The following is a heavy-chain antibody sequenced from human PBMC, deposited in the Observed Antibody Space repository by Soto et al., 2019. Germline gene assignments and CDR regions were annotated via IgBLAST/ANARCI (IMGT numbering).Heavy chain of an antibody. CDR1: GGSISSYY. CDR2: IYYSGST. Sequence: PSETLSLTCTVSGGSISSYYWSWIRQPPGKGLEWIGYIYYSGSTNYNPSFKSRVTISVDMSKNQFSLKLTSVTAADTAVYYCARDKITGLFDYWGQGTLVTVSS. J-gene: IGHJ4*02. D-gene: IGHD2-8*02. CDR3: ARDKITGLFDY. V-gene: IGHV4-59*12.